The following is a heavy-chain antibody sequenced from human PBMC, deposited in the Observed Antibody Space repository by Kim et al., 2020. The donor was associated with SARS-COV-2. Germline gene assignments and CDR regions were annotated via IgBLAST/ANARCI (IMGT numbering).Heavy chain of an antibody. CDR2: INHSGST. CDR1: GGSFSGYY. J-gene: IGHJ6*02. D-gene: IGHD2-21*02. CDR3: ARGKAYCGGDCYHYYYGMDV. V-gene: IGHV4-34*01. Sequence: SETLSLTCAVYGGSFSGYYWSWIRQPPGKGLEWIGEINHSGSTNYNPSLKSRVTISVDTSKNQFSLKLSSVTAADTAVYYCARGKAYCGGDCYHYYYGMDVWGQGTTVTVSS.